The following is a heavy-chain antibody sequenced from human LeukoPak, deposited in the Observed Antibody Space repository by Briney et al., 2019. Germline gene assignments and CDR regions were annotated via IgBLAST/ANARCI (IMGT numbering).Heavy chain of an antibody. CDR2: ISAYNGNT. V-gene: IGHV1-18*01. J-gene: IGHJ5*02. CDR1: GGTFSSYA. CDR3: ARAKRLRFLEWLYNWFDP. D-gene: IGHD3-3*01. Sequence: ASVKVSCKASGGTFSSYAISWVRQAPGQGLEWMGWISAYNGNTNYAQKLQSRVTMTTDTSTSTAYMELRSLRSDDTAVYYCARAKRLRFLEWLYNWFDPWGQGTLVTVSS.